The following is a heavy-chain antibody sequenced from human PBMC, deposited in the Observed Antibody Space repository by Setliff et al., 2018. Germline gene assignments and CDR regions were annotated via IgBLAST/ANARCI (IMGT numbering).Heavy chain of an antibody. CDR2: ISYSGST. D-gene: IGHD6-13*01. J-gene: IGHJ4*02. V-gene: IGHV4-61*01. CDR1: GGSISISSHY. CDR3: AREVVDRFSSSWYPPTYFDSWCHHFDY. Sequence: SETLSLTCIVSGGSISISSHYWSWIRQPPGKGLEWIGDISYSGSTKYNPSLKSRVTISVDTSKKQCSLKLNSVTAADTAMYYCAREVVDRFSSSWYPPTYFDSWCHHFDYWGQGTLVTVSS.